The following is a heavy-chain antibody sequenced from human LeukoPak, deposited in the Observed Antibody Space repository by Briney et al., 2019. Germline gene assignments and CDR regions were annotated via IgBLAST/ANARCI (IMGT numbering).Heavy chain of an antibody. CDR1: GYPFTSYD. CDR2: MTPNSEKR. J-gene: IGHJ4*02. D-gene: IGHD6-19*01. V-gene: IGHV1-8*01. CDR3: ARGRGWGMLDS. Sequence: ASVKVSCKTSGYPFTSYDIHWVRHAAGHGLEWMSWMTPNSEKRAYAQKFQGRVTMTTNTSIDTAYMELSSLTFDDTAIYYCARGRGWGMLDSWGQGHLVTVSS.